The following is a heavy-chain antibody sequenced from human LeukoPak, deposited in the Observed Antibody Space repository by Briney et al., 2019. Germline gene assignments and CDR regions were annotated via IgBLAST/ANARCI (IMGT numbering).Heavy chain of an antibody. Sequence: PGGSLRLSCAASGFIFSSYSMSWVRRAPGMGLEWVSVITGSGGNTYYADSVKGRFTISKDNSKNSLYLQMNSLRVEDTAVYYCAKEGRSLQTYWGQGTLVTVSS. CDR2: ITGSGGNT. J-gene: IGHJ4*02. CDR3: AKEGRSLQTY. D-gene: IGHD5-24*01. V-gene: IGHV3-23*01. CDR1: GFIFSSYS.